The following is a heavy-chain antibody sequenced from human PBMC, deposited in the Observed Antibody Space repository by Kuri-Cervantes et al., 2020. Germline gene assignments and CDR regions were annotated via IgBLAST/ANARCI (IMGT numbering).Heavy chain of an antibody. CDR2: IYYSGST. CDR1: GGSISSYY. Sequence: SETLSLTCTVSGGSISSYYWSWIRQPPGKGLERIGYIYYSGSTNYNPSLKSRVTISVDTSKNQFSLKLSSVTAADTAVYYCAVGAGHNWFDPWGQGTLVTVSS. D-gene: IGHD3-16*01. V-gene: IGHV4-59*01. J-gene: IGHJ5*02. CDR3: AVGAGHNWFDP.